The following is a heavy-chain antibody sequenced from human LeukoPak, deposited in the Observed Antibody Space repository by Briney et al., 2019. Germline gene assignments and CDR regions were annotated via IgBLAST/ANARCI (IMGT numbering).Heavy chain of an antibody. V-gene: IGHV3-33*01. J-gene: IGHJ4*02. CDR2: IWYDGSNK. Sequence: GGSLRLSCAASGFTFSSYGMHWVRQAPGKGLEWVAVIWYDGSNKYYADSVKGRFTISRDNSKNSLYLQMGSLRADDTAMYYCARDPRDDHNSLDYWGQGTQVTVSS. D-gene: IGHD5-24*01. CDR3: ARDPRDDHNSLDY. CDR1: GFTFSSYG.